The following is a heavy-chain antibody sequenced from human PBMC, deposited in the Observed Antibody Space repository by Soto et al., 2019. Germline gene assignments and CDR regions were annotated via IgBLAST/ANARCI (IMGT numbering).Heavy chain of an antibody. D-gene: IGHD3-10*01. V-gene: IGHV1-3*01. J-gene: IGHJ4*02. CDR2: INAGNGNT. CDR3: ASPSYGSGNFY. CDR1: GYTFSNYL. Sequence: QVQLVQSGAEVKKPGASVKVSCEASGYTFSNYLLHWVRQAPGQRLEWMGWINAGNGNTKYSQRFQGRVTLTRDTSASTAYMGLSSLRSEDTAVYYCASPSYGSGNFYWGQGTLVTVSS.